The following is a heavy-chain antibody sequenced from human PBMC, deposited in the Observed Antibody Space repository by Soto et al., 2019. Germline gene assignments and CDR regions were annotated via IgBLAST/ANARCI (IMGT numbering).Heavy chain of an antibody. Sequence: ASVTVSCKASGYTFTSYGISWVRQAPGQGLEWMGWISAYNGNTNYAQKLQGRVTMTTDTSTSTAYMELRSLRSDDTAVYYCAREPPSRYYDSSGYYPYWGQATLVTLSS. CDR2: ISAYNGNT. V-gene: IGHV1-18*01. D-gene: IGHD3-22*01. CDR1: GYTFTSYG. CDR3: AREPPSRYYDSSGYYPY. J-gene: IGHJ4*02.